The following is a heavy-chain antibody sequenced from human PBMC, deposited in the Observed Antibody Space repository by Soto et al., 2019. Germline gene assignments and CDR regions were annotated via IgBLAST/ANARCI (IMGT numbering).Heavy chain of an antibody. CDR3: ARYCSSVSGYDEG. V-gene: IGHV1-2*02. CDR1: GYTFIGYY. D-gene: IGHD2-15*01. Sequence: QVQLVQSGAEVKKPGASVKVSCKASGYTFIGYYIHWVRQAPGQGLEWMGWINPNSGGTTYAQKFQGRVTMTKDTSISTTYMDLSRLTADDTARYYCARYCSSVSGYDEGWGQGTMVTVAS. J-gene: IGHJ3*01. CDR2: INPNSGGT.